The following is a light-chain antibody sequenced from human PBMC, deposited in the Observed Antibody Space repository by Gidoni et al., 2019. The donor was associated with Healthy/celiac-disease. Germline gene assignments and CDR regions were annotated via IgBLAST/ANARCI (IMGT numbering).Light chain of an antibody. Sequence: DIQMTQPPSSLSESVGDRVTITCRASQSISSYLNWYQQKPGKAPKLLSYAASSLQSGVPSRFSGSGSGTDVTLTISSLQPEDFATYYCQQSYSTPPESITFGQGTRLEIK. CDR1: QSISSY. CDR2: AAS. J-gene: IGKJ5*01. CDR3: QQSYSTPPESIT. V-gene: IGKV1-39*01.